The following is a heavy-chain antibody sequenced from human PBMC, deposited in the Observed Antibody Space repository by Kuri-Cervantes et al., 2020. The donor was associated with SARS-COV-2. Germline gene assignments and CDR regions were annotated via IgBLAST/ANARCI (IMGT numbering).Heavy chain of an antibody. CDR2: IIPIFGTA. J-gene: IGHJ3*02. CDR1: GGTFSSYA. D-gene: IGHD3-22*01. CDR3: ASPYYYDSSGSDAFDI. V-gene: IGHV1-69*05. Sequence: SVKVSCKASGGTFSSYAISWVRQAPGQGLEWMGGIIPIFGTANYAQKFQGRVTITTDESTSTAYVELSSLRSEDTAVYYCASPYYYDSSGSDAFDIWGQGIMVTVSS.